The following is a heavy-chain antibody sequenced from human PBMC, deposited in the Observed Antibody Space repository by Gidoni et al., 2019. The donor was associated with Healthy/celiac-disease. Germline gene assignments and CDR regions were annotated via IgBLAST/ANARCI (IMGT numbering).Heavy chain of an antibody. J-gene: IGHJ3*02. V-gene: IGHV4-38-2*02. D-gene: IGHD4-17*01. CDR3: ARDQGYGDYVRNAFDI. CDR1: GYSITSGYY. CDR2: IYHSGST. Sequence: QLQLQESGPGLVKRSVTLSLTCVGPGYSITSGYYWGWSRQHPGKGLEWIGSIYHSGSTYYNPSLKSRVTISVDTSKNQFSLKLSSVTAADAAVYYCARDQGYGDYVRNAFDIWGQGTMVTVSS.